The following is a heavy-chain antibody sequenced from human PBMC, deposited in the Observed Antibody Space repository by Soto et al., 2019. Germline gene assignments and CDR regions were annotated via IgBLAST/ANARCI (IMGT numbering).Heavy chain of an antibody. J-gene: IGHJ4*02. V-gene: IGHV4-34*01. CDR1: GGSFSGYY. Sequence: SETLSLTCAVYGGSFSGYYWSWIRQPPGKGLEWIGEINHSGSTSYNPSLKSRVTISVDTSKKQFSLKLSSVTAADTAVYYCATRIVATTTFDYWGQGALVTVSS. CDR2: INHSGST. CDR3: ATRIVATTTFDY. D-gene: IGHD5-12*01.